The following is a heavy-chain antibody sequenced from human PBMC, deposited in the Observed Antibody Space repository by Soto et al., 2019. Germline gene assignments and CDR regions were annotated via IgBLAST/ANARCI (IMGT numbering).Heavy chain of an antibody. D-gene: IGHD1-26*01. V-gene: IGHV4-34*01. J-gene: IGHJ5*02. Sequence: PSETLSLTCAVDGGSFSGYYWSWIRKPPGKGLEWIGEINHSGTTNHNPSLKSRVTISVDTSKTQFSLKLSSVTAADTAVYYCARYSGSYRWFDPWGQGTPVTV. CDR1: GGSFSGYY. CDR2: INHSGTT. CDR3: ARYSGSYRWFDP.